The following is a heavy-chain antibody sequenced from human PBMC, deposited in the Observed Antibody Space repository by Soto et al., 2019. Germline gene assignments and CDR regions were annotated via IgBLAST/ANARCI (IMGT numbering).Heavy chain of an antibody. CDR1: GGSISSSSYY. CDR3: ARLANRVVVTSQGMDV. Sequence: PSETLSLTCTVSGGSISSSSYYWGRIRQPPGKGLEWIGSIYYSGSTYYNPSLKSRVTISVDTSKNQFSLKLSSVTAADTAVYYCARLANRVVVTSQGMDVWGQGTTVTVSS. D-gene: IGHD3-22*01. J-gene: IGHJ6*02. V-gene: IGHV4-39*01. CDR2: IYYSGST.